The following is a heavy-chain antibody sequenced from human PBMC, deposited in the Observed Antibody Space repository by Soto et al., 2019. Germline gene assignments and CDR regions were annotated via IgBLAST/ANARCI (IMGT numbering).Heavy chain of an antibody. Sequence: GGSLRLSCAASGLDFSDHGMHWVRQAPGEGLEWVTVISYDGTAKYYKESVKGRFTTSRDNSKKTLYLQIDSLRVEDTAVYYCAKDEGRFLRNYFNYGIDVWGLGTTVTVSS. CDR2: ISYDGTAK. CDR1: GLDFSDHG. V-gene: IGHV3-33*03. J-gene: IGHJ6*02. D-gene: IGHD3-3*01. CDR3: AKDEGRFLRNYFNYGIDV.